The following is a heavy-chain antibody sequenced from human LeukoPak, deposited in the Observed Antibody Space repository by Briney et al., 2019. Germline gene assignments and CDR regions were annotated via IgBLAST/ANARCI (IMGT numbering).Heavy chain of an antibody. J-gene: IGHJ4*02. D-gene: IGHD2-8*01. CDR3: ARHYCTNGVCYTPFDY. Sequence: SVKVSCKASGGTFSSYAISWVRQAPGQGLEWMGGIIPIFGTANYAQKFQGRVTITADESTSTAYMELSSLRSEDTSVYYCARHYCTNGVCYTPFDYWGQGTLVTVSS. CDR1: GGTFSSYA. V-gene: IGHV1-69*01. CDR2: IIPIFGTA.